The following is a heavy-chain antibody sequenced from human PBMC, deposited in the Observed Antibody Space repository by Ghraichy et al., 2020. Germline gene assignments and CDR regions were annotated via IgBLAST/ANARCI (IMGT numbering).Heavy chain of an antibody. Sequence: GGSLRLSCAASGFTVSSNYMSWVRQAPGKGLEWVSVIYSGCSTYYADSVKGRFTISRDNSKNTLYLQMNSLRAEDTAVYYCATGQSTIFGDPIMNHPHDAFDIWGQGTMVTVSS. D-gene: IGHD3-3*01. CDR1: GFTVSSNY. J-gene: IGHJ3*02. CDR2: IYSGCST. V-gene: IGHV3-53*01. CDR3: ATGQSTIFGDPIMNHPHDAFDI.